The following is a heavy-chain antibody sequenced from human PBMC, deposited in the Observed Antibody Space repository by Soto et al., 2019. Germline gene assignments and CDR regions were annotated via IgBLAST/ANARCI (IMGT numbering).Heavy chain of an antibody. D-gene: IGHD6-19*01. Sequence: ASVKVSCKTSGYTFIKNAVHWVRQAPGQRLEWMGWIGAGDGATKCSQKFQGRVTFSSDISATTVYMEVNGLRSEDTAVYYCARGNSDGWYHDYWGQGTLVTVSS. J-gene: IGHJ4*02. CDR3: ARGNSDGWYHDY. CDR1: GYTFIKNA. CDR2: IGAGDGAT. V-gene: IGHV1-3*01.